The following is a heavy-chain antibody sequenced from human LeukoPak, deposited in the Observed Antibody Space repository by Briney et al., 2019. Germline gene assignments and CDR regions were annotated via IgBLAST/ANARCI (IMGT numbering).Heavy chain of an antibody. V-gene: IGHV3-13*01. CDR3: ARALDYGDYPDAFDI. Sequence: PGGSLRLSCAASGFTFSSYDMHRVRQATGKGLEWVSAIGTAGDTYYPGSVKGRFTISRENAKNSLYLQMNSLRAGDTAVYYCARALDYGDYPDAFDIWGQGTMVTVSS. D-gene: IGHD4-17*01. CDR1: GFTFSSYD. CDR2: IGTAGDT. J-gene: IGHJ3*02.